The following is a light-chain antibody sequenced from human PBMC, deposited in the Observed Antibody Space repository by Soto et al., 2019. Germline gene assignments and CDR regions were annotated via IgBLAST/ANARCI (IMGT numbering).Light chain of an antibody. J-gene: IGKJ1*01. CDR2: DAS. Sequence: DIQMTLSPSTLSASVGDRVTITCRASQSISSWLAWYQQKPGKAPKLLIYDASSLESGVPSRFSGSGSGTEFTLTISSLQPDDFATYYCQQYNWWTFGQGTKVEIK. V-gene: IGKV1-5*01. CDR3: QQYNWWT. CDR1: QSISSW.